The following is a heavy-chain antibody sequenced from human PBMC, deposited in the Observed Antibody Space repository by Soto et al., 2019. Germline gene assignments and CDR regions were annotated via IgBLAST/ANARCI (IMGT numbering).Heavy chain of an antibody. D-gene: IGHD6-13*01. J-gene: IGHJ4*02. CDR1: GGSISSGDYY. Sequence: QVQLQESGPGLVKPSQTLSLTCTVSGGSISSGDYYWSWIRQPPGKGLEWIGYIYYSGSTYYNPSLKSRVTXXVXTXXNQFSLKLSSVTAADTAVYYCATCPYSSSCPPYDYWGQGTLVTVSS. CDR3: ATCPYSSSCPPYDY. CDR2: IYYSGST. V-gene: IGHV4-30-4*01.